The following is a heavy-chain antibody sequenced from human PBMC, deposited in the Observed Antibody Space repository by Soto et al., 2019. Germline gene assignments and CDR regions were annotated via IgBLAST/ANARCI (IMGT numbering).Heavy chain of an antibody. J-gene: IGHJ4*02. CDR1: GFTVGNNY. V-gene: IGHV3-53*01. D-gene: IGHD3-10*01. CDR2: IYSTGTT. Sequence: EVQLVESGGGLIQPGGSLKLSCAASGFTVGNNYMRWVRQAPGKGLEWVSLIYSTGTTKYADAVKGRFTVSRDNAKNTLYRQMNSLRAEDTAVYYCAKDGRGSGSHYNSFGYWGQGTLVTVSS. CDR3: AKDGRGSGSHYNSFGY.